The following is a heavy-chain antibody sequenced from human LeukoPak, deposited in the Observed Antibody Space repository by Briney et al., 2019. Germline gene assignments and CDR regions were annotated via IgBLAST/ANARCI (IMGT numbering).Heavy chain of an antibody. D-gene: IGHD2-21*01. V-gene: IGHV4-39*07. Sequence: SETLSLTCTVSGVSISSSSYYWGWIRQPPGKGLEWIGSIYYSGSTYYNPSLKSRVTMSVDTSKNQFSLKPSSVTAADTAVYYCARVGRIAVNWFDPWGQGTLVTVSS. CDR1: GVSISSSSYY. CDR3: ARVGRIAVNWFDP. J-gene: IGHJ5*02. CDR2: IYYSGST.